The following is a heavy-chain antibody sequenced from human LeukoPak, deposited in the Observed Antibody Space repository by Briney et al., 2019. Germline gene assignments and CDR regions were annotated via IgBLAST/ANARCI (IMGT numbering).Heavy chain of an antibody. CDR1: GFTFDDYA. CDR3: ARDGSGPLLEWLNPFYYYMDV. V-gene: IGHV3-9*01. Sequence: GGSLRLSCAASGFTFDDYAMHWVRQAPGKGLEWVSGISWNSGSIGYADSVRGRFTISRDNAKNSLYLQMNSLRAEDTAVYYCARDGSGPLLEWLNPFYYYMDVWGKGTTVTVSS. J-gene: IGHJ6*03. CDR2: ISWNSGSI. D-gene: IGHD3-3*01.